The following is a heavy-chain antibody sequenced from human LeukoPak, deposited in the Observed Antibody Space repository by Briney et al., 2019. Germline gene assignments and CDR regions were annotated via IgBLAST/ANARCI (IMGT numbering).Heavy chain of an antibody. CDR2: INHSGST. V-gene: IGHV4-34*01. Sequence: PSQTLSLTCAVYGGSFSGYYWSWIRQPPGKGLEWIGEINHSGSTNYKPSLKSRVTISVDSSKNQFSLKLSSVTAVDTAVYYCARRDDSFDIWGQGTMVTVSS. CDR3: ARRDDSFDI. J-gene: IGHJ3*02. CDR1: GGSFSGYY.